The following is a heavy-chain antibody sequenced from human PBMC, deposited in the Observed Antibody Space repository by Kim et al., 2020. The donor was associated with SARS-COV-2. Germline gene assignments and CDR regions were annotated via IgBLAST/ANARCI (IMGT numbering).Heavy chain of an antibody. CDR2: IYYSGST. D-gene: IGHD3-16*01. J-gene: IGHJ4*02. Sequence: SETLSLTCTVSGGSISSYYWSWIRQPPGKGQEWIGYIYYSGSTNYNPTLKSRVTISVDTSKNQFSLKLSSVTAADTAVYYCARAGGSYTRHLDYWGQGTLVTVSS. V-gene: IGHV4-59*08. CDR3: ARAGGSYTRHLDY. CDR1: GGSISSYY.